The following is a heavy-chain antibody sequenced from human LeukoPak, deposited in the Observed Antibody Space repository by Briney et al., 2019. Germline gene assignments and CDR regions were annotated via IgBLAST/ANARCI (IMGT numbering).Heavy chain of an antibody. CDR3: AREQDSGSYQHFDY. CDR1: GYPFTSFY. Sequence: ASVEVSCKASGYPFTSFYVLWVRQARGQGLEGMEIINPSGGSTSYAQKFQGRVTMTKDTSTSTVYMELSSLRSEDTAVYYCAREQDSGSYQHFDYWGQGTLVTVSS. D-gene: IGHD1-26*01. J-gene: IGHJ4*02. V-gene: IGHV1-46*01. CDR2: INPSGGST.